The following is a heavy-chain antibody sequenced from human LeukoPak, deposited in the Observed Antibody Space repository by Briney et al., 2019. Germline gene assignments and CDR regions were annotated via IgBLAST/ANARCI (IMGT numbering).Heavy chain of an antibody. CDR3: AIHSSTYYYYMDV. J-gene: IGHJ6*03. CDR1: GFTFSSYS. D-gene: IGHD2/OR15-2a*01. Sequence: PGGSLRLSCAASGFTFSSYSMNWVRQVPGKGLEWVSSISSSSSYIYYADSVKGRFTISRDNAKNSLYLQMNSLRAEDTAVYYCAIHSSTYYYYMDVWGKGTTVTVSS. CDR2: ISSSSSYI. V-gene: IGHV3-21*01.